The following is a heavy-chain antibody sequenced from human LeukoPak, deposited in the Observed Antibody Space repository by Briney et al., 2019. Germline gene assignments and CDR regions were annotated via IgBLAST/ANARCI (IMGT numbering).Heavy chain of an antibody. CDR2: IYYTGNT. D-gene: IGHD2-8*02. CDR3: ARDSGLLDAFDI. Sequence: SETQSLICSVSVHPIDSVHWSWIRQPRGRAVEGIGYIYYTGNTNGNPSLKSRVTISQDTCKNQFSLKLSSVTAADTAVYYCARDSGLLDAFDIWGQGTMVTVSS. CDR1: VHPIDSVH. V-gene: IGHV4-59*13. J-gene: IGHJ3*02.